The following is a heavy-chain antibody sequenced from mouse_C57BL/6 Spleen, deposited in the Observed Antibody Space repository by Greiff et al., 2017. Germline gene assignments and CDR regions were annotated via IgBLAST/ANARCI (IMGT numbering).Heavy chain of an antibody. D-gene: IGHD2-2*01. Sequence: QVQLQQSGSELVKPGASVKMSCKASGYTFTSYWITWVKQRPGQGLEWIGDIYPGSGSTNYNEKFKSKATLTVDTSSSTAYMQLSSLTSEDSAVYYCAKGGYPYYAMDYWGQGTSVTVSS. CDR3: AKGGYPYYAMDY. CDR2: IYPGSGST. V-gene: IGHV1-55*01. J-gene: IGHJ4*01. CDR1: GYTFTSYW.